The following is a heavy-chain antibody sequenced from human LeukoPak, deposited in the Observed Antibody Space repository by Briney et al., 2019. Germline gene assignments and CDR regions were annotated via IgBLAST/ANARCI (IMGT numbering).Heavy chain of an antibody. CDR2: IYYSGST. J-gene: IGHJ4*02. Sequence: SETLSLTCTVSSGSISSSSYYWGWIRQPPGKGLEWIRSIYYSGSTYYNPSLKSRVTISVDTSKNQFSLKLSSVTAADTAVYYCARIYSSGWPFFDYWGQGTLVTVSS. CDR3: ARIYSSGWPFFDY. D-gene: IGHD6-19*01. CDR1: SGSISSSSYY. V-gene: IGHV4-39*01.